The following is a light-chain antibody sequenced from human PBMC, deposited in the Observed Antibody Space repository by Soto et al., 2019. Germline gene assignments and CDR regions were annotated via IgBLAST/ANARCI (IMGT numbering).Light chain of an antibody. Sequence: QSVLTQSPSASGTPGQRVTISCSGSTSNIGSKTVNWYQQLPGAAPNLLIYKDNQRPSGVPDRFSGSKSGTSASLAISGLQSEDEADYYCATWDDSRNGPVFGGGTKLTVL. CDR1: TSNIGSKT. CDR2: KDN. V-gene: IGLV1-44*01. J-gene: IGLJ2*01. CDR3: ATWDDSRNGPV.